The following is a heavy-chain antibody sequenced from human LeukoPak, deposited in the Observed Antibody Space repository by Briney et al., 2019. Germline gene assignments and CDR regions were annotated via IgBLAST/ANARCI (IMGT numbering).Heavy chain of an antibody. CDR2: IYYSGST. D-gene: IGHD3-22*01. V-gene: IGHV4-59*01. Sequence: SETLSLTCTVSGGSISSYYWSWIRQPSGKGLEWIGYIYYSGSTNYNPSLKSRVTISVDTSKNQFSLKLSSVTAADTAVYYCARYVVTVAMLDYWGQGTLVTVSS. CDR3: ARYVVTVAMLDY. CDR1: GGSISSYY. J-gene: IGHJ4*02.